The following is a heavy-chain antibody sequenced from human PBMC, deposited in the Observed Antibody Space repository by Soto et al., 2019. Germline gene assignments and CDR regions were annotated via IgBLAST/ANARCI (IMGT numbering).Heavy chain of an antibody. J-gene: IGHJ5*02. D-gene: IGHD1-1*01. Sequence: ASVKVSCKASGYTFTRYGISWVRQAPGQGLEWVGWISGYDGKKDYAQKFQGRVTMTTDTSTSTGYMDLRSLRSDDTAVYYCARHNSQWPNWFDPWGQGTLVTVSS. CDR2: ISGYDGKK. CDR1: GYTFTRYG. CDR3: ARHNSQWPNWFDP. V-gene: IGHV1-18*01.